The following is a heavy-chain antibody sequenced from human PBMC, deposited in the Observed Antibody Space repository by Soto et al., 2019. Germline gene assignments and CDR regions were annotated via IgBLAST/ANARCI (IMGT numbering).Heavy chain of an antibody. CDR3: ASLEGYGDYWENGQDYYYGMDV. V-gene: IGHV3-48*02. CDR2: ISSSSSTI. J-gene: IGHJ6*02. Sequence: EVQLVESGGGLVQPGGSLRLSCAASGFTFSSYSMNWVRQAPGKELEWVSYISSSSSTIYYADSVKGRFTISRDNAKNSLYLQMSGRGDEAAAVYYCASLEGYGDYWENGQDYYYGMDVWGRVTTVTVSS. CDR1: GFTFSSYS. D-gene: IGHD4-17*01.